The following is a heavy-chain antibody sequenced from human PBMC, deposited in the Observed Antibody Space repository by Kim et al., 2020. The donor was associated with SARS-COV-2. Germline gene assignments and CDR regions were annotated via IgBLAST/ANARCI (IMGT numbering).Heavy chain of an antibody. Sequence: GGSLRLSCAASGFTFGDYGMSWVRQAPGKGLEWVSGINWNGGSTGYADSVKGRFTISRDNAKNSLYLQMNSLRAEDTALYYCARDGNTAAAGNGYFDLWGRGTLVTVSS. CDR3: ARDGNTAAAGNGYFDL. J-gene: IGHJ2*01. CDR1: GFTFGDYG. D-gene: IGHD6-13*01. V-gene: IGHV3-20*04. CDR2: INWNGGST.